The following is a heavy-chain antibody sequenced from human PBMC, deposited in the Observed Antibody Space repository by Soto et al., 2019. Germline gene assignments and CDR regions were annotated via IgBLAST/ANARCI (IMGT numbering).Heavy chain of an antibody. Sequence: QVQLVQSGAEVKKPGSSVKVSCKASGGTFSSYAISWVRQAPGQGLEWMGGIIPIFGTANYAQKFQGRVTSTADESTSTAYMELSSLRSEDTAVYYCAREVLYCSGGSCYPQYYFDYWGQGTLVTVSS. V-gene: IGHV1-69*01. CDR2: IIPIFGTA. CDR3: AREVLYCSGGSCYPQYYFDY. D-gene: IGHD2-15*01. CDR1: GGTFSSYA. J-gene: IGHJ4*02.